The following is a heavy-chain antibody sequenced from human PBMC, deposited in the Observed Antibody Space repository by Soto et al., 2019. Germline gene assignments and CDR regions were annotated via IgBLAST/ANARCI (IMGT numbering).Heavy chain of an antibody. CDR2: ISAYNGNT. J-gene: IGHJ4*02. D-gene: IGHD2-8*02. CDR1: GYTFTSYG. Sequence: GASVKVSCKASGYTFTSYGISWVRQAPGQGLEWMGWISAYNGNTNYAQKLQGRVTMTTDTSTSTAYMKLRSLRSDDTAVDYCARDLTPRLVDHWGEGTLVTVSS. CDR3: ARDLTPRLVDH. V-gene: IGHV1-18*01.